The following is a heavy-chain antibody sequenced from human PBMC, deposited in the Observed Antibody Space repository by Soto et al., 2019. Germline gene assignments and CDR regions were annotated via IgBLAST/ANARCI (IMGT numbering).Heavy chain of an antibody. CDR2: ISYDGSNK. J-gene: IGHJ4*02. CDR1: GFTFSNYG. Sequence: GGSLRLSCAASGFTFSNYGIHWVRQAPGKGLEWVAVISYDGSNKYYADSVKGRFTISRDDSKKTAYLQMNSLESEDTAVYYCSRDDSDWFFNWGRGTLVTVSS. D-gene: IGHD3-9*01. CDR3: SRDDSDWFFN. V-gene: IGHV3-30*03.